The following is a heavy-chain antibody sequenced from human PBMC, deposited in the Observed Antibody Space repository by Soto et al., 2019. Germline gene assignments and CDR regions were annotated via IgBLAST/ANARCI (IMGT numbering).Heavy chain of an antibody. V-gene: IGHV3-30*18. CDR1: GFTFSSYG. CDR3: AKDRRSTMVRGVTLYYYGMDV. D-gene: IGHD3-10*01. CDR2: ISYDGSNK. Sequence: ESGGGVVQPGRSLRLSCAASGFTFSSYGMHWVRQAPGKGLEWVAVISYDGSNKYYADSVKGRFTISRDNSKNTLYLQMNSLRAEDTAVYYCAKDRRSTMVRGVTLYYYGMDVWGQGTTVTVSS. J-gene: IGHJ6*02.